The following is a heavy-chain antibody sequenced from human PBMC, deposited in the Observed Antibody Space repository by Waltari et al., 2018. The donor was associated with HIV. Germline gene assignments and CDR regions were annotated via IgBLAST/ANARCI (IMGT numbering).Heavy chain of an antibody. CDR2: TMYSVST. CDR3: ARHDGTSYYFGSDMNPRPFSFWFAS. J-gene: IGHJ5*01. D-gene: IGHD3-10*01. Sequence: QLLLQESGPGLVRPSETLSLTCTVTGPSISSRRYYWGWVRQPPGKGLEGIVSTMYSVSTYHNPSRKGRVAISVDTYRNQFSLNLTAVTAADTALYYCARHDGTSYYFGSDMNPRPFSFWFASWGQGILVTVSS. CDR1: GPSISSRRYY. V-gene: IGHV4-39*01.